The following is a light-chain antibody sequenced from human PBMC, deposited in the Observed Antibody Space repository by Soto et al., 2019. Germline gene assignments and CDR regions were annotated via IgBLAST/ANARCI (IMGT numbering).Light chain of an antibody. CDR2: GAS. J-gene: IGKJ1*01. Sequence: EIVMTQSPATLSVSPGERATLSCRASQSVGSNLAWYQQKPGQAPRLLIYGASSRAYGIPARFSGSGSGAEFTLTISSLQSEDFAVYYCRQCNIWPRTFGQGTKVEVK. CDR3: RQCNIWPRT. V-gene: IGKV3-15*01. CDR1: QSVGSN.